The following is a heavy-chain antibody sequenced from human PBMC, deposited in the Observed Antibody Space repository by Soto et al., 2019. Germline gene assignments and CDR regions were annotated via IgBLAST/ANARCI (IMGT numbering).Heavy chain of an antibody. CDR1: GGTFSSYT. J-gene: IGHJ4*02. Sequence: QVQLVQSGAEVKKPGSSVKVSCTASGGTFSSYTISWVRQAPGQGLEWMGRIIPILGIANYAQKFQGRVTITADKSTSTAYMELSSLRSEDTAVYYCAPDCSGGSCYSGYWGQGTLVTVSS. V-gene: IGHV1-69*02. CDR3: APDCSGGSCYSGY. CDR2: IIPILGIA. D-gene: IGHD2-15*01.